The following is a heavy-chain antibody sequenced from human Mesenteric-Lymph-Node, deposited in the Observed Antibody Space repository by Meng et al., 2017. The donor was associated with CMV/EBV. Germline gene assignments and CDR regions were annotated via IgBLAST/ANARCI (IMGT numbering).Heavy chain of an antibody. CDR1: GYY. V-gene: IGHV1-2*02. J-gene: IGHJ4*02. D-gene: IGHD3-3*01. CDR3: ARAPITIFGVVALEVVYYFDY. CDR2: INPNSGGT. Sequence: GYYMHWVRQAPGQGLEVMGWINPNSGGTNYAQKFQGRVTMTRDTSISTAYMELSRLRSDDTAVYYCARAPITIFGVVALEVVYYFDYWGQGTLVTVSS.